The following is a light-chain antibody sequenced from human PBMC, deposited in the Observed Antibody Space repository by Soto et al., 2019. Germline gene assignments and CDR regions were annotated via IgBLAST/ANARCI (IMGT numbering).Light chain of an antibody. CDR1: QSISSW. V-gene: IGKV1-5*01. CDR2: DAS. CDR3: QQYNSYSSWT. J-gene: IGKJ1*01. Sequence: DIHFTQSPSTLAASVGDRVTITCRASQSISSWLAWYQQKPGKAPKLLIYDASTLESGVPSRFSGSGSGTEFTLTISSLQTDDFATYYCQQYNSYSSWTFGQGTKVDIK.